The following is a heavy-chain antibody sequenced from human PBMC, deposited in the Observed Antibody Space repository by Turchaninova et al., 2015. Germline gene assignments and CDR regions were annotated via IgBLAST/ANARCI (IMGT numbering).Heavy chain of an antibody. CDR2: IKQDGSEN. CDR1: EFTFSNYW. D-gene: IGHD2-2*01. V-gene: IGHV3-7*03. Sequence: EVQLVESGGGLVQPGGSLRRACVVAEFTFSNYWMNWGRQAPGKGLEWVANIKQDGSENYYVDSVKGRFTISRDNAKNSLYLQMNSLRAEDTAVYYCARGHTSPWDHTFDVWGQGTMVTVSS. CDR3: ARGHTSPWDHTFDV. J-gene: IGHJ3*01.